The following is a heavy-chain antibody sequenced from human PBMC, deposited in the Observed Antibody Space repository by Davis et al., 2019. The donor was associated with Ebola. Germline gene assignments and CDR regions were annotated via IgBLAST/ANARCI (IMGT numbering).Heavy chain of an antibody. CDR1: GYSFTSFW. J-gene: IGHJ4*02. D-gene: IGHD3-22*01. CDR3: ARRANYYDSSVDY. Sequence: KVSCKASGYSFTSFWIGWVRQPPGQGLEWMGAILPGDSDTRYSPSFQGQVTISADKSITTAYLQWSSLKASDTAMYYCARRANYYDSSVDYWGQGTLVTVSS. CDR2: ILPGDSDT. V-gene: IGHV5-51*01.